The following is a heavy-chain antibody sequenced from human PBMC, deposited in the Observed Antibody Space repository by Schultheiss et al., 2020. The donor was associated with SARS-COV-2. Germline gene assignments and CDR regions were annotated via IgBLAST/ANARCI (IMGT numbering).Heavy chain of an antibody. J-gene: IGHJ4*02. V-gene: IGHV4-34*01. CDR1: GGSFSGYY. D-gene: IGHD2-15*01. CDR2: INHSGST. Sequence: SETLSLTCAVYGGSFSGYYWSWIRQPPGKGLEWIGEINHSGSTNYNPSRKSRVTISVDTSKNQFSLKLSSVTAADTAVYYCARVAKGRGGSCYVDYWGQGTLVTVSS. CDR3: ARVAKGRGGSCYVDY.